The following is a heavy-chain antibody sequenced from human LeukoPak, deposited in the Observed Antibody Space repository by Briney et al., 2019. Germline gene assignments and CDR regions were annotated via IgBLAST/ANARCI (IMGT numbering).Heavy chain of an antibody. J-gene: IGHJ4*02. CDR1: GFSLSTSGVG. Sequence: SGPTLVNPTQTLTLTCTFSGFSLSTSGVGVGWIRQPPGKALEWLALTYWDDDKRYSPSLKSRLTITKDTSKNQVVLTMTNMDPVDTATYYCAHGTRDIVVVVAAAFDYWGKGTLVTVSS. D-gene: IGHD2-15*01. V-gene: IGHV2-5*02. CDR3: AHGTRDIVVVVAAAFDY. CDR2: TYWDDDK.